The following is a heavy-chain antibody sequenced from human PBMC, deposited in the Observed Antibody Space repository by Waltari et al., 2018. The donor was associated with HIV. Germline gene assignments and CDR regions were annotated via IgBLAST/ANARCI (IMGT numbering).Heavy chain of an antibody. CDR3: ARGDHRGAFDI. J-gene: IGHJ3*02. Sequence: QVQLQESGPGLVKPSETLSLTCAVSGYSISSGYYWGWIRQPPGKGLEWIGSIYHSGSTYYNPSRKSRVTISVDTSKNQFSLKLSSVTAADTAVYYCARGDHRGAFDIWGQGTMVTVSS. CDR2: IYHSGST. CDR1: GYSISSGYY. V-gene: IGHV4-38-2*01.